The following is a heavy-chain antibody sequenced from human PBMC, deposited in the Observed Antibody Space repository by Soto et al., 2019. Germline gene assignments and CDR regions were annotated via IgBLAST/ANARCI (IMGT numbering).Heavy chain of an antibody. CDR1: DFTFSTYS. CDR2: ISATSNHI. CDR3: ARDSITIFGGGMDV. J-gene: IGHJ6*02. Sequence: GGSLRLSCVASDFTFSTYSMNWVRQAPGKGLEWVAYISATSNHIYYADSLKGRFTISRDNAKSSLYLHMNSLRAEDTAVYFCARDSITIFGGGMDVWGPGTTVTVSS. D-gene: IGHD3-3*01. V-gene: IGHV3-21*01.